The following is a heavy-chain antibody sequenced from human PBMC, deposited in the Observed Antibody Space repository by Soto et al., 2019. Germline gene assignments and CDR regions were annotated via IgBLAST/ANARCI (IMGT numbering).Heavy chain of an antibody. D-gene: IGHD6-13*01. CDR1: GGSISSYY. Sequence: SETLSLTCTVSGGSISSYYWSWIRQPPGKGLEWIGYIYYSGSTNYNPSLKSRVTISVDTSKNQFSLKLNSVTAADTAVYYCAADTSSWAPGWFDPWGQGTLVTVSS. J-gene: IGHJ5*02. V-gene: IGHV4-59*01. CDR2: IYYSGST. CDR3: AADTSSWAPGWFDP.